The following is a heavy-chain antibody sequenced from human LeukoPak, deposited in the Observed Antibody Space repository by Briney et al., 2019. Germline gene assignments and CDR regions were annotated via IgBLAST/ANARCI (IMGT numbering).Heavy chain of an antibody. Sequence: GGSLRLSCAASGFTFSSYAMHWVRQAPGKGLEWVAVISYDGSNKYYADSVKGRFTISRDTSKNTLYLQMNSLRAEDTAVYYCARGGYNYYYYMDVWGKGTTVTVSS. J-gene: IGHJ6*03. D-gene: IGHD5-12*01. CDR1: GFTFSSYA. CDR2: ISYDGSNK. CDR3: ARGGYNYYYYMDV. V-gene: IGHV3-30-3*01.